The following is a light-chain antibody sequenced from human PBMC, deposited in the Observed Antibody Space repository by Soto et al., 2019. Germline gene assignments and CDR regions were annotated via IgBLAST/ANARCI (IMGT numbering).Light chain of an antibody. Sequence: EIVTTQSPATLSVSPGERVTLSCRASQSVSSNLAWYQQKPGQAPRLLIYSASTRATGIPARFSGGGSGTEFTLAISSLQSEDFAIYYCQQYVNWPPTFTFGQGTKLEIK. CDR1: QSVSSN. J-gene: IGKJ2*01. CDR3: QQYVNWPPTFT. CDR2: SAS. V-gene: IGKV3-15*01.